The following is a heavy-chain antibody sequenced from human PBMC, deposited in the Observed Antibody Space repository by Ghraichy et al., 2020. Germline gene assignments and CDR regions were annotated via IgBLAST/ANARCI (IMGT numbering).Heavy chain of an antibody. J-gene: IGHJ4*02. CDR3: ARQVGSYSMWYFDY. V-gene: IGHV4-59*08. CDR1: GGSISSYY. D-gene: IGHD1-26*01. CDR2: IYYSGST. Sequence: SETLSLTCTVSGGSISSYYWSWIRQPPGKGLEWIGYIYYSGSTNYNPSLKSRVTISVDTSKNQFSLKLSSVTAADTAVYYCARQVGSYSMWYFDYWGQGTLVTVSS.